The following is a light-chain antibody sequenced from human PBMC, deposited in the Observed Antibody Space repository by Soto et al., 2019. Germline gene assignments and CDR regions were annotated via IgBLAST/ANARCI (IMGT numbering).Light chain of an antibody. J-gene: IGKJ1*01. V-gene: IGKV3-15*01. CDR2: GAS. CDR1: QSVSSN. CDR3: QQYNNWWT. Sequence: EIVMTQSPATLSVSPGERATLSCRASQSVSSNLAWYQQKPGQAPRLPIYGASTRATGIPARFSGSGSGTEFTLTISSLQSEDFAVYYCQQYNNWWTFGQGTKVE.